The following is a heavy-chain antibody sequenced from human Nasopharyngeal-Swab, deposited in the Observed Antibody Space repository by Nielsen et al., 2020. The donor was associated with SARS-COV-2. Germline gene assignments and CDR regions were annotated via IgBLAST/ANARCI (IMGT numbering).Heavy chain of an antibody. D-gene: IGHD4-17*01. V-gene: IGHV3-23*01. CDR2: ISGSGGST. Sequence: GESLKISCAASGFTFSSYAMSWVRQAPGKGLELVSAISGSGGSTYYADSVKGRFTISRDNSKNTLYLQMNSLRAEDTAVYYCAKDPDGDYGGNWFDPWGQGTLVTVSS. CDR1: GFTFSSYA. CDR3: AKDPDGDYGGNWFDP. J-gene: IGHJ5*02.